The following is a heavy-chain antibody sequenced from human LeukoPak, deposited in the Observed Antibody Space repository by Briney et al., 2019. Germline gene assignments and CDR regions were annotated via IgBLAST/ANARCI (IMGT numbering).Heavy chain of an antibody. CDR1: GVTVSSSY. Sequence: PGGSLRLSCAASGVTVSSSYMSWGRQAPGKGLEWVSVIYSGGRTDYTDSVKGRFTISRDKSKNTLYLQMNGLRVEDTAVYYCAREPGTTLDYWGQGTLVTVSS. CDR2: IYSGGRT. V-gene: IGHV3-53*01. J-gene: IGHJ4*02. D-gene: IGHD1-14*01. CDR3: AREPGTTLDY.